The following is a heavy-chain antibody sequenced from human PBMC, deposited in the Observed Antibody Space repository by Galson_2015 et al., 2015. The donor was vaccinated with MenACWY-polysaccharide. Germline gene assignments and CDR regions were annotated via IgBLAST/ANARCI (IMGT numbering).Heavy chain of an antibody. Sequence: SLRLSCAASGFTFNSYWMTWVRQAPGKGLEWVANIKKDGSEKYYVDSVKGRFTISRDNSKNSLYLQMHSLRDEDTAVYSCARGHYGMDVWGQGTTVTVSS. CDR2: IKKDGSEK. CDR1: GFTFNSYW. CDR3: ARGHYGMDV. V-gene: IGHV3-7*01. J-gene: IGHJ6*02.